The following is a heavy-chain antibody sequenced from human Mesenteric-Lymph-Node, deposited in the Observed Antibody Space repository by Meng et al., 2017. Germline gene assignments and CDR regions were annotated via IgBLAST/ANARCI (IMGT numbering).Heavy chain of an antibody. CDR2: INPHTGGI. J-gene: IGHJ4*02. Sequence: QVQRGQSGAEGQKPGAAGKVSCKASGYTFTVYYMHWVRQAPGQGLEWMGRINPHTGGINYAQEFQGRVAMTRDTSISTAYMELSRLRTDDTAVYYCAKIGSNHQFDLWGQGTLVTVSS. V-gene: IGHV1-2*06. D-gene: IGHD4-11*01. CDR3: AKIGSNHQFDL. CDR1: GYTFTVYY.